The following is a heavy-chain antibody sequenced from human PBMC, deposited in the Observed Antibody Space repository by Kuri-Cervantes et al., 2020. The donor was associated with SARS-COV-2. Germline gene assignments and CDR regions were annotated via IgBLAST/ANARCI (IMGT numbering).Heavy chain of an antibody. CDR3: AKDAIAVASYFDY. CDR1: GSTFDDYA. J-gene: IGHJ4*02. V-gene: IGHV3-9*03. CDR2: ISWNSGSI. Sequence: SLKISCAASGSTFDDYAMHWVRQAPGKGLEWVSGISWNSGSIGYADSVKGRFTISRDNAKNSLYLQMNSLRAEDMALYYCAKDAIAVASYFDYWGQGTLVTVSS. D-gene: IGHD6-19*01.